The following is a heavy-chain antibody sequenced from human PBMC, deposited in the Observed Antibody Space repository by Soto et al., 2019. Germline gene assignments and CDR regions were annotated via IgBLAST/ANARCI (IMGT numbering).Heavy chain of an antibody. J-gene: IGHJ4*02. V-gene: IGHV4-59*01. CDR2: IYYSGST. CDR1: GGSISSYY. D-gene: IGHD3-10*01. Sequence: QVQLQESGPGLVKPSETLSLTCTVSGGSISSYYWSWIRQPPGKGLEWIGYIYYSGSTNYNPSLKSRVTISVVTSKNQFSLKLRSVTAADTAVYYCARTVPLWFGELLPGFVYWGQGTLVTVSS. CDR3: ARTVPLWFGELLPGFVY.